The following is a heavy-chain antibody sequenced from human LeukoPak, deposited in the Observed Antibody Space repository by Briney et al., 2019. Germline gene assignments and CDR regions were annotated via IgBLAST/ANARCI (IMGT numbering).Heavy chain of an antibody. CDR1: GFTFSSYG. D-gene: IGHD3-22*01. J-gene: IGHJ4*02. V-gene: IGHV3-30*18. CDR2: ISYDGSNK. CDR3: AKAPSHYYDSSGYIC. Sequence: GGSLRLSCAASGFTFSSYGMHWVRQAPGKGLEWVAVISYDGSNKYYADSVKGRFTISRDNSKNTLYLQMNSLRAEDTAVYYCAKAPSHYYDSSGYICWGQGTLVTVSS.